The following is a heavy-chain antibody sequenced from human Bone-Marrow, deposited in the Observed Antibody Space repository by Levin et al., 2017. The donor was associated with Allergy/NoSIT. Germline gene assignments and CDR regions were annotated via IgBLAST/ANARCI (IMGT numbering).Heavy chain of an antibody. V-gene: IGHV3-53*01. D-gene: IGHD1/OR15-1a*01. CDR3: ARGLGWNKNWFDP. CDR1: GFSISDNY. CDR2: IFTGGSR. Sequence: GESLKISCAASGFSISDNYMNWVRQAPGKGLEWVAVIFTGGSRFHADSVKGRFSISRDESQNTVYLEMNSLRVEDTAMYHCARGLGWNKNWFDPWGQGTLVTVSS. J-gene: IGHJ5*02.